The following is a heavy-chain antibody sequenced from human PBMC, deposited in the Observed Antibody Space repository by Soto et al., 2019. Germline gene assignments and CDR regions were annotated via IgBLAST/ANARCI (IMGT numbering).Heavy chain of an antibody. CDR1: GFSISDHG. CDR3: AKGAGDRLSLGMDV. CDR2: ISYDGNNT. D-gene: IGHD1-26*01. J-gene: IGHJ6*02. V-gene: IGHV3-30*18. Sequence: QVQLVESGGGVVQPGWSLRLSCAASGFSISDHGMEWVRQAPGKGLEWVALISYDGNNTYYADSVKGRFTISRDNSKDTLFLQMTGLRAEDTAVYYCAKGAGDRLSLGMDVWGQGTTVTVSS.